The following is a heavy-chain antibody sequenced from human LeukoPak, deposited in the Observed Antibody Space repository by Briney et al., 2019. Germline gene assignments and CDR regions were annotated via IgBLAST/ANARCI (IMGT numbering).Heavy chain of an antibody. CDR1: GGSITTSDFD. D-gene: IGHD1-26*01. CDR3: ARFKGGTGFDY. Sequence: SETLSLTCTVSGGSITTSDFDWAWIRQPPGQGFEWIATISSSGKAYYYPSLMSRVTISVDTSKSQFSLDVTSVTAADTGLFYCARFKGGTGFDYWGRGILVIVS. J-gene: IGHJ4*02. CDR2: ISSSGKA. V-gene: IGHV4-39*01.